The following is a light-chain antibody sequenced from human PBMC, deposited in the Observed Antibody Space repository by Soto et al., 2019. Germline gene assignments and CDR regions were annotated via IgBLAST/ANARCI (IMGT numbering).Light chain of an antibody. CDR3: QQYNNWIT. V-gene: IGKV3-15*01. J-gene: IGKJ5*01. CDR1: QSISIN. Sequence: EIVMTQSPATLSVSPGERAILSCRASQSISINLAWYQQKPGQAPRLLIYAASNRATGVPARFSGSWSGTEFTLTISSLQSEDFAAYYCQQYNNWITFGQGTRLEIK. CDR2: AAS.